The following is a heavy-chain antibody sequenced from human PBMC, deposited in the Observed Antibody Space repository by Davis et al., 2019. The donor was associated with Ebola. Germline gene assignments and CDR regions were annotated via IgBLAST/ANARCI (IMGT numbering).Heavy chain of an antibody. CDR2: TRNKANSYST. D-gene: IGHD5-18*01. CDR3: ARGSVGTAFRAFDI. Sequence: PGGSLRLSCAASGFTLSDHYMDWVRQTPGMGLEWVARTRNKANSYSTEYAASVKGRFTISRDDSNNSLYLQMNSLKTEDTAVYYCARGSVGTAFRAFDIWGQGTMVTVSS. J-gene: IGHJ3*02. V-gene: IGHV3-72*01. CDR1: GFTLSDHY.